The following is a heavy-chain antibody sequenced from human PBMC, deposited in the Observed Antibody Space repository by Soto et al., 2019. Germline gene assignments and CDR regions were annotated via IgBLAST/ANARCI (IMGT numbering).Heavy chain of an antibody. J-gene: IGHJ4*02. CDR2: IYYGGSA. CDR3: ARGGHCTNGVCSALDY. CDR1: GGSISTYY. D-gene: IGHD2-8*01. Sequence: QVQLQESGPGLVKPSETLSLTCTVSGGSISTYYWNWIRQPPGKGLGWIGYIYYGGSANYNPSLKSRVTISVDTSKKQFSLKLSSVTAADTAVYYCARGGHCTNGVCSALDYWGQGTLVTVSS. V-gene: IGHV4-59*08.